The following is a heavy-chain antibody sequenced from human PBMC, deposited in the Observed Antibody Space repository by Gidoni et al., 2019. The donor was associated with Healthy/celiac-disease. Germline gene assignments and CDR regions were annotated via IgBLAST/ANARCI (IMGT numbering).Heavy chain of an antibody. CDR2: IIPIFGTA. CDR3: ARDRGSGRIYYGMDV. CDR1: GGTFSSYA. V-gene: IGHV1-69*01. J-gene: IGHJ6*02. D-gene: IGHD3-10*01. Sequence: QVQRVQSGAEVKKPGTSVKVSCKAAGGTFSSYAISWVRQAPGQGLEWMGVIIPIFGTANYAQKFQGRVTITADESTSTAYMELSSLRSEDTAVYYCARDRGSGRIYYGMDVWGQGTTVTVSS.